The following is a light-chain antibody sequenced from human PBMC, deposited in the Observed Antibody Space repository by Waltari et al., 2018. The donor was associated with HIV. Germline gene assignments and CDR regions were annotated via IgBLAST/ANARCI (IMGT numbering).Light chain of an antibody. V-gene: IGLV2-11*01. J-gene: IGLJ1*01. CDR3: CSYAGNFIYV. Sequence: QSALTQSRSVSGSPGHSVTISCTGTSRDIGIYNYVYWYQPHPGITTKLIISDVTRRPSGVPDRFSGAKSGNTASLTISGLQADDEAYYYCCSYAGNFIYVFGTGTKVTVL. CDR1: SRDIGIYNY. CDR2: DVT.